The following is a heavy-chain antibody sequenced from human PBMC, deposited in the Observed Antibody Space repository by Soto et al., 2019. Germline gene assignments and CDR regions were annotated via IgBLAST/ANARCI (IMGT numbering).Heavy chain of an antibody. CDR3: AYYDSRDYFLP. J-gene: IGHJ5*02. CDR1: GGSIKSYY. CDR2: ISYIGSS. Sequence: PSETLSLTCTVSGGSIKSYYWSWIRQPPGKGLEWIGYISYIGSSNYSPSLKSRVTVSLDTSKNQFSLKLSSVTAADTAVYYCAYYDSRDYFLPWGQGTQVTVSS. V-gene: IGHV4-59*01. D-gene: IGHD3-22*01.